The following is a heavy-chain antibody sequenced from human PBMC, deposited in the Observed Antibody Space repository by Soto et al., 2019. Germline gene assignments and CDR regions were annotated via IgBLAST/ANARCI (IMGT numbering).Heavy chain of an antibody. D-gene: IGHD3-10*01. Sequence: PWGSLRLSCAASGLTFSNCEMNWVRQAPGKGLEWVSSISSSSSYIYYADSVKGRFTISRDNAKNSLYLQMNSLRAEDTAVYYCARRSERYYYGSGSASPLYGMDVWGQGTTVTVSS. CDR2: ISSSSSYI. V-gene: IGHV3-21*01. CDR3: ARRSERYYYGSGSASPLYGMDV. J-gene: IGHJ6*02. CDR1: GLTFSNCE.